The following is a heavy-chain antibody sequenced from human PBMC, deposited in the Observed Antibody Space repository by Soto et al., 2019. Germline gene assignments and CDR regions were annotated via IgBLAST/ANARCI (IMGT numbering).Heavy chain of an antibody. V-gene: IGHV3-30-3*01. J-gene: IGHJ6*02. D-gene: IGHD5-12*01. CDR2: ISYDGSNK. CDR3: ARDYYRFNSGYGFSMDV. CDR1: GVTVSNNF. Sequence: GGSLRLSCAASGVTVSNNFMHWVRQAPGKGLEWVAVISYDGSNKYYADSVKGRFTISRDNSKNTLYLQMNSLRAEDTAVYYCARDYYRFNSGYGFSMDVWGQGTTVTVSS.